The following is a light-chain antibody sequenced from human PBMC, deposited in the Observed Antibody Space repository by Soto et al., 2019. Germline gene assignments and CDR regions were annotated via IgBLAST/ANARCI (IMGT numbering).Light chain of an antibody. J-gene: IGKJ1*01. CDR2: DAS. CDR1: QSIGLA. V-gene: IGKV3-11*01. CDR3: QQYNSYPWT. Sequence: EIVLTQSPATLSLSPGERATLSCRASQSIGLAIAWYQHKPGQAPRLLIFDASQRATGIPARFRGSGSGTDFTLTISRLEPEDFATYYCQQYNSYPWTLGQGTKVDIK.